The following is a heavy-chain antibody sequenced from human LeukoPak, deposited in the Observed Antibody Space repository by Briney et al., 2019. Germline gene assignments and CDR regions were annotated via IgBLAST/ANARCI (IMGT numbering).Heavy chain of an antibody. Sequence: SETLSPTCTVSGGSISSYYWSWIRQPPGKGLKWVGNIYYSGYTTYSPSLKSRVTISVDTSKNQFSLKLSSVTAADTAVYYCARAWGYEVYFDYWGQGTLVAVSS. D-gene: IGHD5-12*01. V-gene: IGHV4-59*01. CDR3: ARAWGYEVYFDY. CDR1: GGSISSYY. J-gene: IGHJ4*02. CDR2: IYYSGYT.